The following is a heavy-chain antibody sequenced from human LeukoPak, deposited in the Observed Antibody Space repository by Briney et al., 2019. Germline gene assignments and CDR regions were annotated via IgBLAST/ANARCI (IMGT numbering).Heavy chain of an antibody. CDR3: ARVQGYCSGGSCYGVNWFDP. CDR2: IYSGGST. D-gene: IGHD2-15*01. J-gene: IGHJ5*02. Sequence: PGGSLRLSCEASGFIVSSSYMSWVRQAPGKGLEWVSVIYSGGSTYYVDSVKGPFTIPRDNAKNTLYLQMNSLRAEDTAVYYCARVQGYCSGGSCYGVNWFDPWGQGTLVTVSS. V-gene: IGHV3-53*01. CDR1: GFIVSSSY.